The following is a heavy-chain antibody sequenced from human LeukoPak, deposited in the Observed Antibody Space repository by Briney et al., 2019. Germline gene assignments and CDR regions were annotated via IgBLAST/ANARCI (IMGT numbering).Heavy chain of an antibody. Sequence: PGRSLRLSCTTSGFTFSSYAMHWVRQAPGKGLEWVSLIYNDGRTYYADSVKGRCTISRDNLKNVLYLQMNSLKVEDTALYYCARGLFLSGYLDAFDIWGQGTVVTVSS. V-gene: IGHV3-53*01. D-gene: IGHD3-22*01. CDR1: GFTFSSYA. J-gene: IGHJ3*02. CDR2: IYNDGRT. CDR3: ARGLFLSGYLDAFDI.